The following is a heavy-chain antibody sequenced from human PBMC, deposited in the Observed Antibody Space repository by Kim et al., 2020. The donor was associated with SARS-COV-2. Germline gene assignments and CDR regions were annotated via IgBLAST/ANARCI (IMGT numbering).Heavy chain of an antibody. V-gene: IGHV6-1*01. CDR2: TYYRSKWYT. CDR1: GDSVSSNSAA. J-gene: IGHJ4*02. D-gene: IGHD6-19*01. CDR3: ARVRPRAGTGVDY. Sequence: SQTLSLTCDISGDSVSSNSAAWNWIRQSPSRGLEWLGRTYYRSKWYTDYALSVKGRITINPDTSKNQFSLQLNSVTPEDTAVYYCARVRPRAGTGVDYWGQRTLVPVS.